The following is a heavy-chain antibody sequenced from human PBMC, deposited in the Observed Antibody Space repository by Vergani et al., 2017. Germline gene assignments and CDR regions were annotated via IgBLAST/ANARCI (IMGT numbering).Heavy chain of an antibody. J-gene: IGHJ4*02. Sequence: QVQLVQSGAEVKKPGASVKLSCKASGYSLTTYDINWVRQALGHGLEWVGWINPNSGKTGYARRFQGKVTITRDTAMSTAYMELRGLYSHDTAVYYCTRGLPRTLTTETYYFDDWGQGTLVSVSP. D-gene: IGHD1-14*01. CDR2: INPNSGKT. CDR1: GYSLTTYD. CDR3: TRGLPRTLTTETYYFDD. V-gene: IGHV1-8*03.